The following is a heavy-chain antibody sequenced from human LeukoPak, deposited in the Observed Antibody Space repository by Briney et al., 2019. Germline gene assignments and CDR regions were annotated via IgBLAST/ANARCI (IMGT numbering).Heavy chain of an antibody. V-gene: IGHV3-30*04. D-gene: IGHD3-10*01. CDR3: ARVRSFVWFGEQPYDMDV. Sequence: PGRSLRLSCAASGFAFRSYAMHWVRQAPGKGLEWVAVISYDGSNKYYADSVKGRFTISRDNSKNTLNLQMSSLRAEDTAVYYCARVRSFVWFGEQPYDMDVWGQGTTVIVSS. J-gene: IGHJ6*02. CDR1: GFAFRSYA. CDR2: ISYDGSNK.